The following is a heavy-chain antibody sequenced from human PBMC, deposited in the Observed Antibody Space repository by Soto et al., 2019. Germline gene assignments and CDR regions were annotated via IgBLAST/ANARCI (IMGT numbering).Heavy chain of an antibody. CDR2: ISYDGNNK. CDR3: AIGGRTRWYFSPPEDY. J-gene: IGHJ4*02. Sequence: QVQLVESGGGVVQPGRSLRLSCAASGFTFSSYAMHWVRQAPGKGLEWVAVISYDGNNKYYADSVKGRFTISRDNSKNTLYLQMNSLRAEDTAMYYCAIGGRTRWYFSPPEDYWGQGTLVTVSS. CDR1: GFTFSSYA. V-gene: IGHV3-30-3*01. D-gene: IGHD2-2*01.